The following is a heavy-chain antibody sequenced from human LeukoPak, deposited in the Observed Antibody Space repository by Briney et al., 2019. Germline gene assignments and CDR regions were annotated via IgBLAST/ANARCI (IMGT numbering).Heavy chain of an antibody. Sequence: SETLSLTCTISGYSISSGYYWGWIRQPPGKGLEWIGSIYHSGTTYNNPSLRSRDAISVDTSKNQFSLKLSSMTAADTAVYYCARGGYSRRDAFDIWGQGTMVTVSS. CDR3: ARGGYSRRDAFDI. CDR1: GYSISSGYY. V-gene: IGHV4-38-2*02. J-gene: IGHJ3*02. D-gene: IGHD5-18*01. CDR2: IYHSGTT.